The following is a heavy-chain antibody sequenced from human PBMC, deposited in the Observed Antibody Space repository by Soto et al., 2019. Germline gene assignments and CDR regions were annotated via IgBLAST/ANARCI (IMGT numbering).Heavy chain of an antibody. V-gene: IGHV2-5*02. Sequence: QITLKESGPTLVKPTQTLTLTCTFSGFSLSTSGVGVGWIRQPPGKALEWLALIYWDDDKRYSPSLKSRLTITNDTSKNQVVLTMTNMDPVDTATYYCALDFTTGSGYYPFDYWGQGTLVTVSS. CDR1: GFSLSTSGVG. J-gene: IGHJ4*02. D-gene: IGHD3-22*01. CDR3: ALDFTTGSGYYPFDY. CDR2: IYWDDDK.